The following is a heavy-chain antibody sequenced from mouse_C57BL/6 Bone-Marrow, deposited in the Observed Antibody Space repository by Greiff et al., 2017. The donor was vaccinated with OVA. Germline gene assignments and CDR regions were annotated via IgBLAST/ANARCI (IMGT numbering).Heavy chain of an antibody. CDR2: IYPRSGNT. CDR1: GYTFTSYG. J-gene: IGHJ3*01. CDR3: ARGLYDGYFLFAY. D-gene: IGHD2-3*01. Sequence: LQESGAELARPGASVKLSCKASGYTFTSYGISWVKQRTGQGLEWIGEIYPRSGNTYYNEKFKGKATLTADKSSSTAYMELRSLTSEDSAVYFCARGLYDGYFLFAYWGQGTLVTVSA. V-gene: IGHV1-81*01.